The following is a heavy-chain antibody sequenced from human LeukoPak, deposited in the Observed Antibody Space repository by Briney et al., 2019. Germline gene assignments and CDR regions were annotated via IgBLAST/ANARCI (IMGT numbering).Heavy chain of an antibody. D-gene: IGHD3-22*01. J-gene: IGHJ4*02. Sequence: GRSLRLSCAASGFTFSSYGMHWVRQAPGKGLEWVSYISSSSTTIYYADSVKGRFTISRDNARNSLYLQMNSLRDEDTAVYYCARRYYYDSSGYLYWGQGTLVTVSS. CDR2: ISSSSTTI. CDR3: ARRYYYDSSGYLY. V-gene: IGHV3-48*02. CDR1: GFTFSSYG.